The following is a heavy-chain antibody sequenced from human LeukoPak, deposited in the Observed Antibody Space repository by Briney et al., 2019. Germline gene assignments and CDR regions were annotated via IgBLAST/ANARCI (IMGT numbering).Heavy chain of an antibody. CDR1: GYTFTSYG. CDR2: ISAYNGNT. CDR3: ARTLTPYGDLGY. J-gene: IGHJ4*02. Sequence: ASVKVSCKASGYTFTSYGISWVRQAPGQGLEWMRWISAYNGNTNYAQKLQGRVTMTTDTSTSTAYMELRSLRSDDTAVYYCARTLTPYGDLGYWGQGTLVTVSS. V-gene: IGHV1-18*01. D-gene: IGHD4-17*01.